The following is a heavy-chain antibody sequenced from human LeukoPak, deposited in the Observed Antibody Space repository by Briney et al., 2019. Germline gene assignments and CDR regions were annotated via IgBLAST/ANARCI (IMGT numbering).Heavy chain of an antibody. CDR2: INPSGGST. CDR1: GYTFTSYY. D-gene: IGHD3-22*01. CDR3: ARDRYSDSSGIDAFDI. Sequence: ASVKVSCKASGYTFTSYYMHWVRQAPGQGLEWMGIINPSGGSTSYAQKFQGRVTMTRDMSTSTAYMELRSLRSDDTAVYYCARDRYSDSSGIDAFDIWGQGTMVTVSS. V-gene: IGHV1-46*01. J-gene: IGHJ3*02.